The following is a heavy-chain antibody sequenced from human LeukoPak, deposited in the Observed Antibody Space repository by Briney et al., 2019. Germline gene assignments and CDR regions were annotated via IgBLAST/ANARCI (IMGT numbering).Heavy chain of an antibody. Sequence: GGSLRLSCAASGFSSNDYYMTWMRQAPGKGLEWVSYISGGGTIIYYADSVKGRFTISKDNAKNSLYLQMNSLRAVDTAVYYCARVRKDYYYYYMDVWGKGTTVTVSS. CDR2: ISGGGTII. V-gene: IGHV3-11*04. CDR3: ARVRKDYYYYYMDV. J-gene: IGHJ6*03. CDR1: GFSSNDYY.